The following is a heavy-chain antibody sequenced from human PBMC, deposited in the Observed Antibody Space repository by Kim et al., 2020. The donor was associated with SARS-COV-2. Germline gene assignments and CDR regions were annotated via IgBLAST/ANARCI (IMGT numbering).Heavy chain of an antibody. V-gene: IGHV1-46*01. Sequence: ASVKVSCKASGYTFTSYYMHWVRQAPGQGLEWMGIINPSGGSTSYAQKFQGRVTMTRDTSTSTVYMELSSLRSEDTAVYYCARDGGGGYDEVGWFYPWGQGTLVTVSA. J-gene: IGHJ5*02. CDR2: INPSGGST. CDR3: ARDGGGGYDEVGWFYP. D-gene: IGHD5-12*01. CDR1: GYTFTSYY.